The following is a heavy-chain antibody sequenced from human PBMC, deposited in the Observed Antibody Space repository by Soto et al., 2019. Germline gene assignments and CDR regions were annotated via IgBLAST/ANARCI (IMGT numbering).Heavy chain of an antibody. D-gene: IGHD3-3*01. CDR3: AKPTGIFGVVTDHYYFDY. CDR1: GFTFDDYA. J-gene: IGHJ4*02. Sequence: EVQLVESGGGLVQPGRSLRLSCAASGFTFDDYAMHWVRQAPGKGLEWVSGISWNSGSIGYADSVKGRFTISRDNAKNSLYLQMNSLRAEDTALYYCAKPTGIFGVVTDHYYFDYWGQGTLVTVSS. V-gene: IGHV3-9*01. CDR2: ISWNSGSI.